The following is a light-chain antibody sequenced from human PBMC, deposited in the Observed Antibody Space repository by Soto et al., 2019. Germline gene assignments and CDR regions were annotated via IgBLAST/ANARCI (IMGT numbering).Light chain of an antibody. CDR1: SSNIGAGYD. J-gene: IGLJ1*01. Sequence: QSVLTQPPSVSGAPGQRVTISCTGSSSNIGAGYDVHWYQQLPGTAPKLLIYGNSNRPSGVPDRFSGSKSGTSASLAITGLQAEDEADYYCQSYDSSLSPLIVFGTGTKVTVL. CDR3: QSYDSSLSPLIV. V-gene: IGLV1-40*01. CDR2: GNS.